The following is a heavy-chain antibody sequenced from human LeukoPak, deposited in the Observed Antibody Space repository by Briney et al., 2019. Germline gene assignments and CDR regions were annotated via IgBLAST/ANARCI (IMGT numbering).Heavy chain of an antibody. V-gene: IGHV4-59*04. J-gene: IGHJ4*02. CDR2: LSYSGAI. CDR1: GASISSYH. Sequence: SETLSLTCTVSGASISSYHWGWIRQPPGKGLEFIGTLSYSGAIYYNPSLKSRVTISVDTSKNQFSLNMNSVTAADIATYYCATTRDLTGGGFDYWGQGTLVTVSS. D-gene: IGHD1-14*01. CDR3: ATTRDLTGGGFDY.